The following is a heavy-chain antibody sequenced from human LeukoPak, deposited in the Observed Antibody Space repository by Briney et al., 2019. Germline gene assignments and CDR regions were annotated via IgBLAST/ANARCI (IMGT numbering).Heavy chain of an antibody. CDR2: ISSNGATK. CDR3: AIQMTMIVVVPYFDY. J-gene: IGHJ4*02. D-gene: IGHD3-22*01. Sequence: PGGSLRLSCEASGFTFQDYYMSWIRQAPGKGLDWVSFISSNGATKYYADSVRGRFTISRDNAKNSVYLYMNSLREDDTAVYYCAIQMTMIVVVPYFDYWGQGIPVTVSP. V-gene: IGHV3-11*04. CDR1: GFTFQDYY.